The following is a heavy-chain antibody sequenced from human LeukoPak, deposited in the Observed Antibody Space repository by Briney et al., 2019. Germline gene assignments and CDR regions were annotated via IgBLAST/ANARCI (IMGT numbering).Heavy chain of an antibody. CDR3: AKDRGGSSQLGDAFDV. V-gene: IGHV3-30*19. CDR1: GFTFSGYG. J-gene: IGHJ3*01. CDR2: ISFDGNKQ. D-gene: IGHD2-15*01. Sequence: GGSLRLSCAASGFTFSGYGMHWVRQAPGKGLEWVAVISFDGNKQYFADLVRGRFTISRDNAKNSLYLQMNSLRAEDTALYYCAKDRGGSSQLGDAFDVWGHGTMVTVSS.